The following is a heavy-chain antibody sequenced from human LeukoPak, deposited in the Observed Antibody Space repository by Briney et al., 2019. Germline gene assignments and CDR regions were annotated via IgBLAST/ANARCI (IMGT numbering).Heavy chain of an antibody. V-gene: IGHV3-30*18. Sequence: SGGSLRLSCAASGFTFSSYGIHWVRQALGKGLEWVALISYDGSNEYYADSVKGRFTISRDNSKNTLYMQMNSLRAEDTAVYYCAKSSDLLTGYYSYFEYWGHGTLVTVAS. CDR2: ISYDGSNE. CDR3: AKSSDLLTGYYSYFEY. D-gene: IGHD3-9*01. J-gene: IGHJ4*01. CDR1: GFTFSSYG.